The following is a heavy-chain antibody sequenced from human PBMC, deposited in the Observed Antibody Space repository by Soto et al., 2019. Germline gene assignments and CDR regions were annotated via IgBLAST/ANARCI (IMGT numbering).Heavy chain of an antibody. V-gene: IGHV6-1*01. CDR3: ARVPDY. Sequence: SQTLSLTCVISGDSVSSNSAAWTWIRQSPSRGLEWLGNTYYRSKWYNDYADSVKSRISINPDTSKNQFSLQLNSVTAADTAVYYCARVPDYWGQGTLVTVSS. CDR1: GDSVSSNSAA. J-gene: IGHJ4*02. CDR2: TYYRSKWYN.